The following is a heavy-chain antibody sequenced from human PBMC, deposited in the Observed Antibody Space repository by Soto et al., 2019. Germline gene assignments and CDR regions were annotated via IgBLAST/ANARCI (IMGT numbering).Heavy chain of an antibody. J-gene: IGHJ4*02. CDR2: FNPDNQNT. CDR1: GYRFTTYG. V-gene: IGHV1-18*01. Sequence: ASVKVSCKVSGYRFTTYGINWVRQAPGQGLEWVGWFNPDNQNTNYAQKFQDRVSLTTDSSTNTAYMELRDLRSDDTAVYYCARVRFGDPFDFWGQGSLVTVSS. D-gene: IGHD3-16*01. CDR3: ARVRFGDPFDF.